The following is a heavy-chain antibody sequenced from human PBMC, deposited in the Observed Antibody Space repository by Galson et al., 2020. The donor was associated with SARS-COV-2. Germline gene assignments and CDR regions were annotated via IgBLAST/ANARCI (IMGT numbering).Heavy chain of an antibody. Sequence: SETLSLTCTVSGGSISSSGYYWGWIRQPPGKGLEWIGSLYYSGRTHYNPSLKSRVTISEDTSKNQFSLKLSSVTAADTAVYYCARHPYRGFYSYMDVWGKGTTVTVSS. CDR2: LYYSGRT. D-gene: IGHD3-10*01. V-gene: IGHV4-39*01. J-gene: IGHJ6*03. CDR3: ARHPYRGFYSYMDV. CDR1: GGSISSSGYY.